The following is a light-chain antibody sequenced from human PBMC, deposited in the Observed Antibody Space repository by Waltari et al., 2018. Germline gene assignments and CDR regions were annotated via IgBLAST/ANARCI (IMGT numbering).Light chain of an antibody. V-gene: IGLV2-8*01. CDR1: SSAIGGYPH. Sequence: QSALTQPPSASGSPGQSVTISCTGTSSAIGGYPHVSWYQQPPGEAPKLIIFEASKRSSGVPDRFSGSKAGNTASLTVSGLQADDEADYYCSSYAGSHTVLLFGGGTKLTVL. CDR2: EAS. CDR3: SSYAGSHTVLL. J-gene: IGLJ2*01.